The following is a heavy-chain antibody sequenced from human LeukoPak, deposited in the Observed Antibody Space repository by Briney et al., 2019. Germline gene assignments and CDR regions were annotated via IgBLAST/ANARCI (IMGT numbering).Heavy chain of an antibody. Sequence: SETLSLTCAVYGGSFSGYYWSWIRQPPGKGLEWIGEINHSGSTNYNPSLKSRVTISVDTSKNQFSLKLSSVTAADTAVYYCARAAAGITMVRGVIIRDNWFDPWGQGTLVTVSS. J-gene: IGHJ5*02. CDR1: GGSFSGYY. D-gene: IGHD3-10*01. V-gene: IGHV4-34*01. CDR2: INHSGST. CDR3: ARAAAGITMVRGVIIRDNWFDP.